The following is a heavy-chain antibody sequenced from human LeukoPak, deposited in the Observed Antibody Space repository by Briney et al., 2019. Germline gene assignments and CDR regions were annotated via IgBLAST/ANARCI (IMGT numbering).Heavy chain of an antibody. CDR2: IYHSGGT. CDR3: ARAVHLMMGSGSYDAGGWFDP. CDR1: GGSISSGGYS. Sequence: SRTLSLTCAVSGGSISSGGYSWSWIRQPPGKGLEWIGYIYHSGGTYYNPSLKSRVTISVDRSKNQFSLKLSSVTAADTAVYYCARAVHLMMGSGSYDAGGWFDPWGQGTLVTVSS. V-gene: IGHV4-30-2*01. J-gene: IGHJ5*02. D-gene: IGHD3-10*01.